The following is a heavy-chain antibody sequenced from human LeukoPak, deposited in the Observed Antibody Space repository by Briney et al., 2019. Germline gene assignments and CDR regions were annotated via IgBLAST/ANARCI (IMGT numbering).Heavy chain of an antibody. CDR3: VREDTPATANY. CDR2: ISGGGDIT. CDR1: GFYFANHA. Sequence: PGGSLRLSCAVSGFYFANHAMSWVRQPAGKGLEWVSAISGGGDITYYADSVKGRFTISRDNSKDTLFLQMHSLRPGDTAVYYCVREDTPATANYWGQGTLVSISS. V-gene: IGHV3-23*01. J-gene: IGHJ4*02. D-gene: IGHD2-21*02.